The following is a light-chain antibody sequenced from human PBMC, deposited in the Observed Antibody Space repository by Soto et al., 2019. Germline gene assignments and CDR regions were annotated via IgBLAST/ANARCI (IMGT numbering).Light chain of an antibody. CDR1: QVISSW. V-gene: IGKV1-12*01. CDR3: QQANIFPWP. CDR2: GAS. Sequence: DIQMTQSPSSVSASVGDRVTITCRSSQVISSWLACHQQKPGKAPKLLIYGASTLPSGVPARFSGRGSGPDFNLTISSLKPHDFATYHCQQANIFPWPFVQGTKVQIK. J-gene: IGKJ1*01.